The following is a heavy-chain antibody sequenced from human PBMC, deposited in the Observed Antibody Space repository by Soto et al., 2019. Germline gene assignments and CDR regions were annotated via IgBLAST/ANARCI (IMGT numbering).Heavy chain of an antibody. CDR3: AKDRGSGSYPNHFDY. D-gene: IGHD1-26*01. Sequence: QVQVVESGGGVVQPGRSLRLSCAASGFTFSSYGMHWVRQAPGKGLEWVAVISYDGSNKYYADSVKGRFTISRDNSKNTLYLQMNSLRAKDTAVYYCAKDRGSGSYPNHFDYWGQGTLVTVSS. CDR2: ISYDGSNK. J-gene: IGHJ4*02. V-gene: IGHV3-30*18. CDR1: GFTFSSYG.